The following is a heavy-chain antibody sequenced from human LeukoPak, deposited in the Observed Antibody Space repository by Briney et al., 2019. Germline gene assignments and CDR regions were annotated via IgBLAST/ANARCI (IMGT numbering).Heavy chain of an antibody. CDR1: GYTLTELS. D-gene: IGHD2-2*01. CDR2: FDPEDGET. V-gene: IGHV1-24*01. Sequence: ASVEVSCKVSGYTLTELSMHWVRQAPGKGLEWMGGFDPEDGETIYAQKFQGRVTMTEDTSTDTAYMELSSLRSEDTAVYYCATFCSSTSCWQTVDYWGQGTLVTVSS. J-gene: IGHJ4*02. CDR3: ATFCSSTSCWQTVDY.